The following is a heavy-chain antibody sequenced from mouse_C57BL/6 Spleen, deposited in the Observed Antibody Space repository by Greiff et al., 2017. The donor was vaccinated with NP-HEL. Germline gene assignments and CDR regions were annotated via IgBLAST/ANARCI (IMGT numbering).Heavy chain of an antibody. J-gene: IGHJ2*01. V-gene: IGHV1-15*01. CDR1: GYTFTDYE. D-gene: IGHD2-2*01. CDR2: IDPETGGT. Sequence: VQLQESGAELVRPGASVTLSCKASGYTFTDYEMHWVKQTPVHGLEWIGAIDPETGGTAYNQKFKGKAILTADKSSSTAYMELRSLTSEDSAVYYCTLIYYGYDFDYWGQGTTLTVSS. CDR3: TLIYYGYDFDY.